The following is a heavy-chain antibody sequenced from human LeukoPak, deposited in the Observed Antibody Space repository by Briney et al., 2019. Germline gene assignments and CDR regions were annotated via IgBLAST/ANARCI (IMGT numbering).Heavy chain of an antibody. CDR2: INHSGST. J-gene: IGHJ4*02. Sequence: SETLSLTCAVYGGSFSGYYWSWIRQPPGKGLEWIGEINHSGSTNYNPSLKSRVTISVDTSKNQFSLKLSSVTAADTAVYYGARGRRLRWYDYWGQGTLLTVSS. CDR1: GGSFSGYY. CDR3: ARGRRLRWYDY. V-gene: IGHV4-34*01. D-gene: IGHD4-23*01.